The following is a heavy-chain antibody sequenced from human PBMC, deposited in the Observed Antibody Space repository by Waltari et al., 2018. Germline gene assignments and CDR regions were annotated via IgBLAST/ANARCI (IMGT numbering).Heavy chain of an antibody. CDR2: INPNSGGT. J-gene: IGHJ4*02. CDR1: GYTFTGYY. Sequence: QVQLVQSGAEVKKPGASVKVSCKASGYTFTGYYMHWVRQAPGQGLEWMGWINPNSGGTNYAQKFQGRVTMTRYTSISTAYMELSRLRSDDTAVYYCARGMRGVAARGALSLWGQGTLVTVSS. V-gene: IGHV1-2*02. D-gene: IGHD6-6*01. CDR3: ARGMRGVAARGALSL.